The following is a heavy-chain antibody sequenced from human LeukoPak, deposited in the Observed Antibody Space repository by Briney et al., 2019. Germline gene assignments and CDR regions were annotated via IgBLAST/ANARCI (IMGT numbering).Heavy chain of an antibody. D-gene: IGHD6-19*01. Sequence: PGGSLRLSCAASGFNFISYGIHWVRQAPGKGLEWVAIISHDENIKYYADSVKGRFSISRDNSKNTLYLQMNSLRPEDTAVYYCAKGGSSGWNFIDYCGQGTLVTVSS. CDR1: GFNFISYG. CDR2: ISHDENIK. J-gene: IGHJ4*02. V-gene: IGHV3-30*18. CDR3: AKGGSSGWNFIDY.